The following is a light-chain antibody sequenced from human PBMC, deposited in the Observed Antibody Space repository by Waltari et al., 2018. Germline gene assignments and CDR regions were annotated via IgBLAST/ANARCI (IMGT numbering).Light chain of an antibody. CDR1: NLVLKH. V-gene: IGLV3-1*01. J-gene: IGLJ2*01. Sequence: SYELTQPNSVSVAPGQSASISCSGDNLVLKHACWYQQKPGQSPVLVIQQDTKRPSGTPERFSGSNSGNTATLTISGTQAIDEADYYCQAWDRGYARVFGGGTKLTVL. CDR3: QAWDRGYARV. CDR2: QDT.